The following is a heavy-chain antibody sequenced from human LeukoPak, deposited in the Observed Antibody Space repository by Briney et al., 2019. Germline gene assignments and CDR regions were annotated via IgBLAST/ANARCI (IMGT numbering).Heavy chain of an antibody. J-gene: IGHJ3*02. CDR2: INSKTDGGTT. CDR3: AREVGGSGFDI. D-gene: IGHD3-16*01. Sequence: GGSLRHSCAAPRITLSNASMTWVRPAPRKRLEWVGRINSKTDGGTTDYAAPVKGRFTICRHNSKNTLYLQMNSLRAEDTAVYYCAREVGGSGFDIWGQGTMVTVSS. V-gene: IGHV3-15*01. CDR1: RITLSNAS.